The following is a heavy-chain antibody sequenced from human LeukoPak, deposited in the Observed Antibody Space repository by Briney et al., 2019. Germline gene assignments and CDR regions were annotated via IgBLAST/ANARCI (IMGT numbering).Heavy chain of an antibody. Sequence: SETLSLTCAVYGGSFSGYYWSWIRQPPGKGLEWIGEINHSGSTNYNPSLKSRVTISVDTSKNQFSLKLSSVTAADTAVYYCARVTGIAAAGTQEYRVVFDYWGQGTLVTVSS. D-gene: IGHD6-13*01. J-gene: IGHJ4*02. V-gene: IGHV4-34*01. CDR1: GGSFSGYY. CDR3: ARVTGIAAAGTQEYRVVFDY. CDR2: INHSGST.